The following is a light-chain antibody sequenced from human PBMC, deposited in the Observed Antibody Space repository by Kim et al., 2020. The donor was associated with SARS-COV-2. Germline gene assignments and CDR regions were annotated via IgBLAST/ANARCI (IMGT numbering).Light chain of an antibody. J-gene: IGKJ4*01. CDR3: QQANSFPLS. CDR2: AAS. CDR1: QDIGRW. V-gene: IGKV1-12*01. Sequence: DIQMTQSPSSVPASVGDRVTITCRASQDIGRWLAWYQQKPGRSPKLLIFAASSLQTGVPTRFSGSGSETDLTLTIYSLQPEDFATYYCQQANSFPLSFGRGTKLEIK.